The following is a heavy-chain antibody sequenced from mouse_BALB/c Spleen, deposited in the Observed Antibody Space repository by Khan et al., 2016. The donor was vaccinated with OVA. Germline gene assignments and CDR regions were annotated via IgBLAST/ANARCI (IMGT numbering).Heavy chain of an antibody. CDR2: INSGSSTI. D-gene: IGHD4-1*01. J-gene: IGHJ2*01. V-gene: IGHV5-17*02. CDR1: GFTFSSFG. Sequence: EVELVESGGGLVQPGGSRKLSCAASGFTFSSFGMHWVRQAPEKGLEWVAYINSGSSTIYYADPVKGRITISRDNPKKTLFLQMTSYRSEDTAMYYCARGNWAYWGQGTTLTVSS. CDR3: ARGNWAY.